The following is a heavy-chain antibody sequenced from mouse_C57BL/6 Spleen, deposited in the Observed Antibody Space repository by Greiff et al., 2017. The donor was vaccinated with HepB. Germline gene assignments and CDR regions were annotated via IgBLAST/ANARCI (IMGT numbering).Heavy chain of an antibody. D-gene: IGHD1-1*01. CDR3: TRLLRSSLRAMDY. V-gene: IGHV1-15*01. CDR1: GYTFTDYE. CDR2: IDPETGGT. Sequence: VQLKESGAELVRPGASVTLSCKASGYTFTDYEMHWVKQTPVHGLEWIGAIDPETGGTAYNQKFKGKAILTADKSSSTAYMELRSLTSEDSAVYYCTRLLRSSLRAMDYWGQGTSVTVSS. J-gene: IGHJ4*01.